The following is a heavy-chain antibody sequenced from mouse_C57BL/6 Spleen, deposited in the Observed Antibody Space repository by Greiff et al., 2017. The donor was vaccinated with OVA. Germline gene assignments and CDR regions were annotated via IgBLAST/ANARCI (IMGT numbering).Heavy chain of an antibody. V-gene: IGHV1-80*01. CDR3: ARKRDYYGSTYGYFDY. J-gene: IGHJ2*01. D-gene: IGHD1-1*01. Sequence: VQLQQSGAELVKPGASVKISCKASGYAFSSYWMNWVKQRPGKGLEWIGQIYPGDGDTNYNGKFKGKATLTADKSSGTAYMQLSSLTSEDSAVYFCARKRDYYGSTYGYFDYWGQGTTLTVSS. CDR1: GYAFSSYW. CDR2: IYPGDGDT.